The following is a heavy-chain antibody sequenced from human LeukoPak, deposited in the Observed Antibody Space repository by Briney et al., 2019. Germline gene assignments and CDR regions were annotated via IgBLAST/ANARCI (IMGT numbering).Heavy chain of an antibody. CDR3: ARRAIVKEGSYYYDGMDV. Sequence: GGSLRLSCAASGFTFSSYGMHWVRQAPGKGLEWVAVIWYDGSNKYYADSVKGRFTISRDNSKNTLYLQMNSLRAEDTAVYYCARRAIVKEGSYYYDGMDVWGQGTTVTVSS. D-gene: IGHD1-26*01. CDR2: IWYDGSNK. V-gene: IGHV3-33*01. CDR1: GFTFSSYG. J-gene: IGHJ6*02.